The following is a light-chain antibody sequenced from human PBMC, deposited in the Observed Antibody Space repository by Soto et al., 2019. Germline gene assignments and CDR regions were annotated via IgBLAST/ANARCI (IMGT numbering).Light chain of an antibody. Sequence: QSALTHPASVSGSPGQSITISCTGTSSDVGGYNYVSWYQQHPGKAPKLMIYEVSNRPSGVSNRFSGSKSGNTASLTISGLQAEDEADYYCSSYTSSSTLGVFGGATKVTVL. CDR3: SSYTSSSTLGV. V-gene: IGLV2-14*01. CDR2: EVS. J-gene: IGLJ2*01. CDR1: SSDVGGYNY.